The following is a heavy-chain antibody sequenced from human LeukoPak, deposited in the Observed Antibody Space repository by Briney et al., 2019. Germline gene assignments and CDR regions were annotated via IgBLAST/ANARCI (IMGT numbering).Heavy chain of an antibody. Sequence: SETLSLTCAVYGGSFSGYYWSWIRQPPGKGLEWIGEINHSGSTNYNPSLKSRVTISVDTSKNQFSLKLSSVTAADTAVYYCARGRVITIFGVVNDPPADYYYGMDVWGQGTTVTVSS. CDR2: INHSGST. D-gene: IGHD3-3*01. J-gene: IGHJ6*02. V-gene: IGHV4-34*01. CDR1: GGSFSGYY. CDR3: ARGRVITIFGVVNDPPADYYYGMDV.